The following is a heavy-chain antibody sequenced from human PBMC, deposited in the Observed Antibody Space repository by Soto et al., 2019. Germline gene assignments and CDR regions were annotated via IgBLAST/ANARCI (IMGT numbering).Heavy chain of an antibody. CDR1: GFTFSSYG. V-gene: IGHV3-33*01. CDR2: IWYAGSNK. Sequence: QVQLVESGGGVVQPGRSLRLSCAASGFTFSSYGMHWVRQAPGKGLEWVAVIWYAGSNKYYADSVKGRFTISRDNSKNTLYLQMNSLRAEDTAVYYCARDRRYDILTGTEGDYYYGMDVWGQGTTVTVSS. D-gene: IGHD3-9*01. CDR3: ARDRRYDILTGTEGDYYYGMDV. J-gene: IGHJ6*02.